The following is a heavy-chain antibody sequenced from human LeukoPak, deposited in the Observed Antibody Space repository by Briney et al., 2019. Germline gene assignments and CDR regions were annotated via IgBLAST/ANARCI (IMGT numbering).Heavy chain of an antibody. CDR3: ARRNLYYDFCDY. CDR1: GGSLSGFY. V-gene: IGHV4-59*01. D-gene: IGHD3-3*01. CDR2: VYYSGST. J-gene: IGHJ4*02. Sequence: SETLSLTCTVSGGSLSGFYWSWIRQPPGKGLEWIGYVYYSGSTTYNPSLKSRVTISVDTSKNQFSLRLGSVTAADTAVYNCARRNLYYDFCDYWGQGTLVTVSS.